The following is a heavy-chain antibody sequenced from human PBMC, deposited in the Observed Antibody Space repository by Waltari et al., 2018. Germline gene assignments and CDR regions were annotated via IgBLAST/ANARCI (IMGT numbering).Heavy chain of an antibody. V-gene: IGHV4-39*01. CDR1: GGSICSSDCY. CDR3: ARLTMLGPE. CDR2: AFYTGIH. Sequence: LRLQESGHGMVKPSATLSLTCTVSGGSICSSDCYWGWTRQPTGKGLESVGSAFYTGIHSNNPSRKSRVTISDDTSKIQFSLSLSSVTAADTAVYYCARLTMLGPEWGQGTLVTVSS. D-gene: IGHD1-26*01. J-gene: IGHJ4*02.